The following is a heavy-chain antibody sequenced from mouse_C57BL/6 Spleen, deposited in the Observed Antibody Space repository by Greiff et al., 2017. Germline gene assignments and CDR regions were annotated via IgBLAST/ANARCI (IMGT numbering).Heavy chain of an antibody. CDR3: ARSPYDYGGYFDV. J-gene: IGHJ1*03. CDR2: IDPSDSET. V-gene: IGHV1-52*01. D-gene: IGHD2-4*01. Sequence: QVQLQQPGAELMRPGSSVKLSCKASGYTFTSYWMHWVKQRPIQGLEWIGNIDPSDSETHYNQKFKDKATLTVDKSSSTAYMQLSSLTSEDSAVYYCARSPYDYGGYFDVWGTGTTVTVSS. CDR1: GYTFTSYW.